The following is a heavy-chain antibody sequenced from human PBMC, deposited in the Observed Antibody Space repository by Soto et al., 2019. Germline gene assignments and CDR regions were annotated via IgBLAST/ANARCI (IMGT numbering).Heavy chain of an antibody. V-gene: IGHV3-23*01. J-gene: IGHJ6*03. CDR2: IRYGGGNK. D-gene: IGHD3-3*01. Sequence: GGSLRLSCAASGFSFSTFGMHWVRQAPGKGLEWVSPIRYGGGNKYYADSVKGRFTISRDNSKNTLYLQMNSLRAEDTAVYYCAKNPRIDFWHPREEYYYYMGVWGKGTTVTVSS. CDR1: GFSFSTFG. CDR3: AKNPRIDFWHPREEYYYYMGV.